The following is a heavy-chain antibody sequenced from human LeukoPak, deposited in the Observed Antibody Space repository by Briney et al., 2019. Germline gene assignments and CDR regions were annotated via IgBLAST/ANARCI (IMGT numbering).Heavy chain of an antibody. CDR1: GFTFSSYS. J-gene: IGHJ4*02. CDR3: AREGEHDNGDLDY. CDR2: ISRSGSST. D-gene: IGHD4-17*01. Sequence: GGSVRLSCAASGFTFSSYSMNWVRQAPGKGLEWVSSISRSGSSTYYADSVKGRFTISRDNAKNSLYLQMNSLRAEDTAVYYCAREGEHDNGDLDYWGQGTLVTPSS. V-gene: IGHV3-21*01.